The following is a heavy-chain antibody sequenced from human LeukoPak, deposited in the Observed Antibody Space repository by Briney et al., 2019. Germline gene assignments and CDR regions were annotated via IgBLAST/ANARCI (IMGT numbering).Heavy chain of an antibody. D-gene: IGHD1-1*01. Sequence: SKALSLTCTVSGGSVSGYYWSWIRQPPGKGLEWIGYLYNDGSTSYNSSLKRRVTISVDTSKNQFSLKLSSVTAADTAVYYCARAQLELRIWGQGTLVTVSS. V-gene: IGHV4-59*02. J-gene: IGHJ4*02. CDR3: ARAQLELRI. CDR2: LYNDGST. CDR1: GGSVSGYY.